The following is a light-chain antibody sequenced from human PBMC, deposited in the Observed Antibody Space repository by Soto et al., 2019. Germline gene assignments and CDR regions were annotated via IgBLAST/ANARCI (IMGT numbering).Light chain of an antibody. CDR3: AAWDDTLSGLV. Sequence: QSVLTQPPSASGAPGQTVTISCSGRSSNIGSNYVYWYQQLPETAPRLLLYRADQRPSGVPDRFSGSKSGTSASLAISGLRSEDEDDYYCAAWDDTLSGLVFGGGTKLTVL. CDR1: SSNIGSNY. V-gene: IGLV1-47*01. J-gene: IGLJ2*01. CDR2: RAD.